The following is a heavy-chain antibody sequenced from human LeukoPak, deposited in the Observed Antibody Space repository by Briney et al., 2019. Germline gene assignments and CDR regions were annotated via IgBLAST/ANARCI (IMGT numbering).Heavy chain of an antibody. V-gene: IGHV3-53*01. Sequence: GGSLRLSCAASGFTVSSNYMSWVRQAPGKGLEWVSVIYSGGSTYYADSVKGRFTISRDSSKNTLYLQMNSLRAEDTAVYYCARDLGVVVPAATRYYYYGMDVWGKGTTVTVSS. CDR3: ARDLGVVVPAATRYYYYGMDV. J-gene: IGHJ6*04. CDR2: IYSGGST. CDR1: GFTVSSNY. D-gene: IGHD2-2*01.